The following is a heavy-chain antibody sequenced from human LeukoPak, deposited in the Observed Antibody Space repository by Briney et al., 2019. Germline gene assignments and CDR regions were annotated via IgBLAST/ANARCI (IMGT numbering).Heavy chain of an antibody. D-gene: IGHD5-18*01. V-gene: IGHV3-30*02. Sequence: PGGPLRLSCAASAFTFSYYGMHWVRQAPGKGLEWVAVIWANGNDKYYADSVKGRFTISRDNSKNTLYLQMNSLRAEDTAVYYCAKPGRDTAMVFDYWGQGTLVTVSS. CDR2: IWANGNDK. J-gene: IGHJ4*02. CDR3: AKPGRDTAMVFDY. CDR1: AFTFSYYG.